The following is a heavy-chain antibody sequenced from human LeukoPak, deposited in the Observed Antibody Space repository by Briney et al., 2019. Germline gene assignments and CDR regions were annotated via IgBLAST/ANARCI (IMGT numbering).Heavy chain of an antibody. CDR3: ARDAGDSGSYPFDY. CDR2: ISSSSTYI. D-gene: IGHD1-26*01. V-gene: IGHV3-21*01. Sequence: PGGSLRLSCAASGFTFSSYAMNWVRQAPGKGLEWVSSISSSSTYIYYTDSVKGRFTISRDNAKNSLYLQMNSLRAEDTAVYYCARDAGDSGSYPFDYWGQGTLVTVSS. J-gene: IGHJ4*02. CDR1: GFTFSSYA.